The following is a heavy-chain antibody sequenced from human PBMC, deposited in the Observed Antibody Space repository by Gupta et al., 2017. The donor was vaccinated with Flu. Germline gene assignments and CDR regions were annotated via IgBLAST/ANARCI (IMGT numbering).Heavy chain of an antibody. V-gene: IGHV4-39*01. D-gene: IGHD5-18*01. CDR3: ASSSRYTRIQLWGSTWFDP. J-gene: IGHJ5*02. CDR2: ST. Sequence: STYYNPSLKSRVTISVDTSKNQFSLKLSSVTAADTAVYYCASSSRYTRIQLWGSTWFDPWGQGTLVTVSS.